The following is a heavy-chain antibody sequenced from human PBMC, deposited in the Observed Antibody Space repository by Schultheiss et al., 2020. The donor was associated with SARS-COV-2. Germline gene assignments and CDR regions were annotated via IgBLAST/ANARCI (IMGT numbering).Heavy chain of an antibody. D-gene: IGHD6-6*01. V-gene: IGHV4-31*03. CDR3: ARQAISSSSSYGPVDY. CDR2: IYYSGST. CDR1: GGSISSGGYY. J-gene: IGHJ4*02. Sequence: SETLSLTCTVSGGSISSGGYYWSWIRQHPGKGLEWIGYIYYSGSTYYNPSLKSRVTISVDTSKNQFSLKLSSVTAADTAVYYCARQAISSSSSYGPVDYWGQGTLVTVSS.